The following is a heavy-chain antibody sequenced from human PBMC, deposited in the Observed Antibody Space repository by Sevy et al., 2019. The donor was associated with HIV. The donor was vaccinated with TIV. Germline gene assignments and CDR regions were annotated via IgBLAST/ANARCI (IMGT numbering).Heavy chain of an antibody. J-gene: IGHJ6*02. CDR3: ANSVEGYGYGWNYYYYGMDV. D-gene: IGHD5-18*01. CDR2: ISYDGSNK. V-gene: IGHV3-30*18. CDR1: GFTFSSYG. Sequence: GGSLRLSCAASGFTFSSYGMHWVRQAPGKGLEWVAVISYDGSNKYYADSVKGRFTISRDNSKNTLYLQMNSLRAEDTAEYYCANSVEGYGYGWNYYYYGMDVWGQGTTVTVSS.